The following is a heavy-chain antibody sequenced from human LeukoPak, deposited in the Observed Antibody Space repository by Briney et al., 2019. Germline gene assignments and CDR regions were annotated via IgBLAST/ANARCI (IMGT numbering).Heavy chain of an antibody. CDR1: GYTFTIYG. Sequence: ASVTVSFKASGYTFTIYGISWVRQAPGQGLERMGWISAYNGNTNYAQKLQGRVTMTTDTSTSTAYMELRSLRSDDTAVYYCARGSSGWYGSDFDLWGRGTLVTVSS. D-gene: IGHD6-19*01. J-gene: IGHJ2*01. V-gene: IGHV1-18*04. CDR3: ARGSSGWYGSDFDL. CDR2: ISAYNGNT.